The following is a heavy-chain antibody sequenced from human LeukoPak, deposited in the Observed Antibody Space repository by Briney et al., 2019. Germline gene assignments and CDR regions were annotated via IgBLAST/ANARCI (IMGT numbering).Heavy chain of an antibody. CDR3: ARDLSGSYSFDY. D-gene: IGHD1-26*01. CDR2: ISSSSSYT. J-gene: IGHJ4*02. V-gene: IGHV3-11*06. Sequence: KPGGSLRLPCAASGFTFSDYYMSWIRQAPGKGLEWVSYISSSSSYTNYADSVKGRFTISRDNAKNSLYLQMNSLRAEDTAVYYCARDLSGSYSFDYWGQGTLVTVSS. CDR1: GFTFSDYY.